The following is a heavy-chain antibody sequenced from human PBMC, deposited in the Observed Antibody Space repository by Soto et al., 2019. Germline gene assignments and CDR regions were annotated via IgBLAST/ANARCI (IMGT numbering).Heavy chain of an antibody. CDR3: ARDSYPTVTTLYYYYGMDV. D-gene: IGHD4-17*01. V-gene: IGHV4-4*02. CDR1: GGSISSSNW. J-gene: IGHJ6*02. CDR2: IYHSGST. Sequence: QVQLQESGPGLVKPSGTLSLTCAVSGGSISSSNWWSWVRQPPGKGLEGIGEIYHSGSTNYNPSLKIRVTLYVDKSKNQFSLKMSSVTAADTAVYYCARDSYPTVTTLYYYYGMDVWGQGTTVTVSS.